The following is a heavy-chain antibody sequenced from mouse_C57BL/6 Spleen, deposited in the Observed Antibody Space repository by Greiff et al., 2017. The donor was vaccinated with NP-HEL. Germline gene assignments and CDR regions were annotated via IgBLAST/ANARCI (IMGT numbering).Heavy chain of an antibody. D-gene: IGHD3-2*02. J-gene: IGHJ3*01. CDR3: AREGSSGYWFAY. Sequence: EVKLEESGPGLVKPSQSLSLTCSVTGYSITSGYYWNWIRQFPGNKLEWMGYISYDGSNNYNPSLKNRISITRDTSKNQFFLKLNSVTTEDTATYYCAREGSSGYWFAYWGQGTLVTVSA. V-gene: IGHV3-6*01. CDR2: ISYDGSN. CDR1: GYSITSGYY.